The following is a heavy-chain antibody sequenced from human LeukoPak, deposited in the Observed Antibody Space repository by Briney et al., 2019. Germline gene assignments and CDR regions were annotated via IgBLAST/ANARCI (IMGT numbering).Heavy chain of an antibody. CDR3: AKDRPYWFGELFTYYYMDV. V-gene: IGHV3-21*01. CDR2: ISSSSSYI. D-gene: IGHD3-10*01. Sequence: GGSLRLSCAASGFTFSSYSMNWVRQAPGKGLEWVSSISSSSSYIYYADSVKGRFTISRDNSKNTLYLQMNSLRAEDTAVCYCAKDRPYWFGELFTYYYMDVWGKGTTVTISS. CDR1: GFTFSSYS. J-gene: IGHJ6*03.